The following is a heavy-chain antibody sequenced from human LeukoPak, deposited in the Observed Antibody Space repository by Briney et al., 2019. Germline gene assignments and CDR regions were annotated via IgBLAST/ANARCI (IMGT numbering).Heavy chain of an antibody. D-gene: IGHD6-13*01. Sequence: PSGTLSLTCAVSGGSISSTNWWSWVRQPPGKGLEWIGEIYHSGSTNYNPSLKSRVIISVDKSKNQFSLKLSSVTAEDTAVYYCARETRPPISSSWYESGFDPWGQGTLVTVSS. J-gene: IGHJ5*02. CDR3: ARETRPPISSSWYESGFDP. CDR2: IYHSGST. V-gene: IGHV4-4*02. CDR1: GGSISSTNW.